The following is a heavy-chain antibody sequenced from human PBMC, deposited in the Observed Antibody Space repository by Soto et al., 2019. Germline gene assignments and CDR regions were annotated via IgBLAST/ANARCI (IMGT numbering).Heavy chain of an antibody. CDR1: GYSISSGYY. V-gene: IGHV4-38-2*01. D-gene: IGHD4-17*01. CDR2: IYHSGST. CDR3: ARGAATVTPGWFDP. Sequence: SETLSLTCAVSGYSISSGYYWGWIRQTPGKGLEWIASIYHSGSTYYNPSLKSRVTISVDTSKNQFSLKLTSVTAADTAVYYCARGAATVTPGWFDPWGQGILVTVSS. J-gene: IGHJ5*02.